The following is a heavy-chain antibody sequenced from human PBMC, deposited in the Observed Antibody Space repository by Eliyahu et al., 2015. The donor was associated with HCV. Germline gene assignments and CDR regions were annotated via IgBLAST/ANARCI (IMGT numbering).Heavy chain of an antibody. CDR2: ISYDGSNK. J-gene: IGHJ1*01. CDR3: AKGGHYYDSSGRRRSAEYFQH. D-gene: IGHD3-22*01. V-gene: IGHV3-30*18. Sequence: QVQLVESGXGVVQPGRSLRLSCAAXGFTFSSXGMPWXXQAPGKGLDWVAVISYDGSNKYYADSVKGRFTISRDNSKNTLYLQMNSLRAEDTAVYYCAKGGHYYDSSGRRRSAEYFQHWGQGTLVTVSS. CDR1: GFTFSSXG.